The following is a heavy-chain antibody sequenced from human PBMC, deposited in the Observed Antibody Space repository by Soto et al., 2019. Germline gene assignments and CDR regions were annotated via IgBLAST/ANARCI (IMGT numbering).Heavy chain of an antibody. D-gene: IGHD3-3*01. Sequence: SETLSLTCTVSGGSVSSGAYYWTWIRQPPGKGLEWIGYFYYTGTTNYKPSLESRVTMSADTSKNQFSLRVTSVTAADTAAYYCARTWGTDFWSGYLGWFDPWGQGTLVTVSS. V-gene: IGHV4-61*08. CDR3: ARTWGTDFWSGYLGWFDP. CDR2: FYYTGTT. CDR1: GGSVSSGAYY. J-gene: IGHJ5*02.